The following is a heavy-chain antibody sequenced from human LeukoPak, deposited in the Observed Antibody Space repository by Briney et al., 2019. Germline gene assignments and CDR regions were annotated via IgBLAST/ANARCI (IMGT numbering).Heavy chain of an antibody. D-gene: IGHD6-19*01. Sequence: GGSLRLSCAASEFTFSNYWMDWVRQAPGKGLEWVGHIKNDGSETYYLDSLKGRFSISRDNTNNALYLQMNSLRVEDTAVYYCVKNDGWFHLAQWGQGTLVTVSS. J-gene: IGHJ4*02. CDR3: VKNDGWFHLAQ. CDR2: IKNDGSET. V-gene: IGHV3-7*03. CDR1: EFTFSNYW.